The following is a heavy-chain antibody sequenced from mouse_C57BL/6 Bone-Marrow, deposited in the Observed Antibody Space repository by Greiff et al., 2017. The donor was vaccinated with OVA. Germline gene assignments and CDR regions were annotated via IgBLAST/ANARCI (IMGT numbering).Heavy chain of an antibody. CDR2: IDPENGDT. V-gene: IGHV14-4*01. J-gene: IGHJ2*01. Sequence: EVQLQQSGAELVRPGASVKLSCTASGFNIKDDYMHWVKQRPEQGLEWIGWIDPENGDTEYASKFQGKATITADTSSNTAYLQLSSLTSEDTAVYYCTTGLRQEFDYWGQGTTLTVSS. D-gene: IGHD2-4*01. CDR1: GFNIKDDY. CDR3: TTGLRQEFDY.